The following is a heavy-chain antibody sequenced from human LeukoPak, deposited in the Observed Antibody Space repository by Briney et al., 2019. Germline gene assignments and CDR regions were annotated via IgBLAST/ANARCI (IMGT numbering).Heavy chain of an antibody. D-gene: IGHD3-9*01. CDR2: ITYSGGSS. CDR3: AKTSGTGYYILLDYFDF. J-gene: IGHJ4*02. Sequence: SGGSLRLSCAASGFTFSNYAMTWVRQAPGKGLEWVSTITYSGGSSYYADSVKGRFTISRDNSRNTLYLQMHSLRAGDTAVYSCAKTSGTGYYILLDYFDFWGQGTLVTVSS. CDR1: GFTFSNYA. V-gene: IGHV3-23*01.